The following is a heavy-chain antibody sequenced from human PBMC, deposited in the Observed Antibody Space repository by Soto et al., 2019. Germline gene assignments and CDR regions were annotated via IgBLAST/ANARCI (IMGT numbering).Heavy chain of an antibody. V-gene: IGHV3-30-3*01. CDR2: ISYDGSNK. CDR3: ARAATYTGSYFEYFQH. CDR1: GFTFSSYA. J-gene: IGHJ1*01. D-gene: IGHD1-26*01. Sequence: PGGSLRLSCAASGFTFSSYAMHWVRQAPGKGLEWVAVISYDGSNKYYADSVKGRFTISRDNSKNTLYLQMNSLRAEDTAVYYCARAATYTGSYFEYFQHWGQGT.